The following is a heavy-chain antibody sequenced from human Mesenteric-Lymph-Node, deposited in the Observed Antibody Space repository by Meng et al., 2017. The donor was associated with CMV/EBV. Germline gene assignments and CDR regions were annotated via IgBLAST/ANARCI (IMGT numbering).Heavy chain of an antibody. J-gene: IGHJ6*02. CDR3: ARDLLSSSWYSWGMNV. V-gene: IGHV4-59*01. D-gene: IGHD6-13*01. Sequence: SETLSLTCTVSGGSISSYYWSWIRQSPGKGLEWMGYIYYSGSTNYNPSLKSRVTISVDTSKNQSSLKLSSVTAADTAVYYCARDLLSSSWYSWGMNVWGQGTTVTVSS. CDR2: IYYSGST. CDR1: GGSISSYY.